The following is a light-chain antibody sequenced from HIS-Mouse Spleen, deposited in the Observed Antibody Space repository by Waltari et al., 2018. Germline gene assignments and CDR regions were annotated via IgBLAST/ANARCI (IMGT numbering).Light chain of an antibody. CDR3: YSTDSSGNHRV. CDR2: EDS. Sequence: SSALTQPPSVPRSPGHTARITCPGDALPTKYAEWYQQKSGQAPVLVIYEDSKRPSGIPERFSGSSSGTMATLTISGAQVEDEADYYCYSTDSSGNHRVFGGGTKLTVL. CDR1: ALPTKY. J-gene: IGLJ2*01. V-gene: IGLV3-10*01.